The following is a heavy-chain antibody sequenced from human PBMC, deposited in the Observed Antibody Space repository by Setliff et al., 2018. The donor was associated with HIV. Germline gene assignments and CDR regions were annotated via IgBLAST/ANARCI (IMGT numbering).Heavy chain of an antibody. CDR2: IIPIFGTA. Sequence: SVKVSCKASGGPFTSAFNWVRQVPGQGLEWMGGIIPIFGTANYAQNFGGRVTITADQSTTTSYLQLNSLRSEDTAIYYCARFAGGYFYIDFWGPGTLVTVSS. D-gene: IGHD5-18*01. V-gene: IGHV1-69*13. CDR1: GGPFTSA. J-gene: IGHJ4*02. CDR3: ARFAGGYFYIDF.